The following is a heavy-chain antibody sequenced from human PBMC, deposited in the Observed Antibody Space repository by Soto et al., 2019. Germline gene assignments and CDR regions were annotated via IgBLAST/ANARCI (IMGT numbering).Heavy chain of an antibody. CDR2: INYNGNT. D-gene: IGHD3-22*01. CDR3: AGGGSIVVATRRLMDV. J-gene: IGHJ6*03. V-gene: IGHV4-59*08. Sequence: QVQLQESGPGLVKPSETLSLTCTVSGASISSHYWSWIRQAPGKGLEWIANINYNGNTNYNPPLKGRVTISVDTSKNQFSLTVISVTAADTAVYYCAGGGSIVVATRRLMDVWGRGTTVTVSS. CDR1: GASISSHY.